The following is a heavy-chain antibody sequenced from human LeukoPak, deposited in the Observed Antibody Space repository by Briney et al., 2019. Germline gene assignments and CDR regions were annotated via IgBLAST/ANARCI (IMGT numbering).Heavy chain of an antibody. V-gene: IGHV3-23*01. CDR2: ISGSGGST. Sequence: PGGSLRLSCAASGFTFSSYAMSWVRQAPGKGLEWVSAISGSGGSTYYADSAKGRFTISRDNSKNTLYLQMNSLRAEDTAVYYCAKAGGDYYDSSGYLDYWGQGTLVTVSS. CDR3: AKAGGDYYDSSGYLDY. CDR1: GFTFSSYA. D-gene: IGHD3-22*01. J-gene: IGHJ4*02.